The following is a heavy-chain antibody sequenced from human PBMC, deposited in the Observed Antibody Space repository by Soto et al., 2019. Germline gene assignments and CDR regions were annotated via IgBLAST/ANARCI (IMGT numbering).Heavy chain of an antibody. D-gene: IGHD6-13*01. CDR3: ARRRGRQQLVQRYYNGMDV. CDR2: INHSGST. CDR1: GGSFSGYY. V-gene: IGHV4-34*01. J-gene: IGHJ6*02. Sequence: QVQLQQWGAGLLKPSETLSLTCAVYGGSFSGYYWSWIRQSPGKGLEWIGEINHSGSTNYNPSLTSRVTISVDTSKIQFSLKLSSVSAADTAVYFCARRRGRQQLVQRYYNGMDVWGQGTTVTVSS.